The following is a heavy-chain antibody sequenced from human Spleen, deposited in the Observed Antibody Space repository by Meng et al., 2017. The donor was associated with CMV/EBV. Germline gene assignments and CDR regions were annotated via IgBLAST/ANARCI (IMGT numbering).Heavy chain of an antibody. V-gene: IGHV4-4*02. Sequence: TCAGSGGSISRSNWWSWVRQPPGKGLEWIGEIYDSGSTDSNPSLRSRVTMSVDKSKNQLSLKLSSVTAADTAVYYCARALGGSSYLDYWGQGTLVTVSS. CDR3: ARALGGSSYLDY. D-gene: IGHD2-15*01. CDR1: GGSISRSNW. CDR2: IYDSGST. J-gene: IGHJ4*02.